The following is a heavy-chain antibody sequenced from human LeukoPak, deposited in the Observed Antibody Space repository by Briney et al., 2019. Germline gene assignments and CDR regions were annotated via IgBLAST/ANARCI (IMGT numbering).Heavy chain of an antibody. Sequence: PSETLSLTCTVSGGSISSSSYYWGWIRQPPGKGLGWIGSIYYSGSTYYNPSLKSRVTISVDTSKNQFSLKLSSVTAADTAVYYCARLTTVTSPYWYFDLWGRGTLVTVSS. V-gene: IGHV4-39*07. J-gene: IGHJ2*01. D-gene: IGHD4-17*01. CDR2: IYYSGST. CDR3: ARLTTVTSPYWYFDL. CDR1: GGSISSSSYY.